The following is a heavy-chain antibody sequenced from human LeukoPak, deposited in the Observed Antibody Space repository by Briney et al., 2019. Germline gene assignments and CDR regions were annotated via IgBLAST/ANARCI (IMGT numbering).Heavy chain of an antibody. Sequence: GGSLRLSCAASGFTFSSYAMSWVRQAPGKGLEWVSGINWNGGSTGYADSVKGRFTISRDNAKNSLYLQMNSLRAEDTALYYCARVTYSSSWWFDYWGQGTLVTVSS. CDR3: ARVTYSSSWWFDY. D-gene: IGHD6-13*01. CDR1: GFTFSSYA. V-gene: IGHV3-20*04. CDR2: INWNGGST. J-gene: IGHJ4*02.